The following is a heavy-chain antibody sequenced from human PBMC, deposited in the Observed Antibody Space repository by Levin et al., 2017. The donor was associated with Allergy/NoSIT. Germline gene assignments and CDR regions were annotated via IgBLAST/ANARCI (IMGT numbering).Heavy chain of an antibody. D-gene: IGHD3-3*01. V-gene: IGHV3-48*03. J-gene: IGHJ6*02. CDR3: ARSNVTVFGVGKVYCYPMDV. CDR2: ITSGSKTI. CDR1: EFTLSNYD. Sequence: PGGSLRLSCSASEFTLSNYDMNWVRQVPGKGLEWISHITSGSKTIKYLDSVKGRFTISRDNARNSLYLQMDSLRAEDTAVYYCARSNVTVFGVGKVYCYPMDVWGQGTMVTVSS.